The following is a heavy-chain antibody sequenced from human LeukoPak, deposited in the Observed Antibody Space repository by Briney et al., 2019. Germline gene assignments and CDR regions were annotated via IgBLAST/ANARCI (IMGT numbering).Heavy chain of an antibody. CDR1: GGSFSGYY. CDR3: ARAVALDFWSGYYVPYYYYYMDV. V-gene: IGHV4-34*01. J-gene: IGHJ6*03. CDR2: INHSGST. D-gene: IGHD3-3*01. Sequence: PSETLSLTCAVYGGSFSGYYWSWIRQPPGKGLEWIGEINHSGSTNYNPSLKSRVTISVDTSKNQFSLKLSSVTAADTAVYYCARAVALDFWSGYYVPYYYYYMDVWGKGTTVTVSS.